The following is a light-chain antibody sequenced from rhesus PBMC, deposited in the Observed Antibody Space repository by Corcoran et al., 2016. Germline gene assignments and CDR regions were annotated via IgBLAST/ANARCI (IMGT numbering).Light chain of an antibody. J-gene: IGKJ1*01. Sequence: DIVMTQTPLSLPVTPGEPASISCRSSQSLLHSNRNTYLDWYLQKPGQSPRLLIYKVTNRESGVPERFSGRGSGTDFTLKISRVEPEDVGVYYCMQSTKDPRTFGQGTKVEIK. V-gene: IGKV2S2*01. CDR2: KVT. CDR1: QSLLHSNRNTY. CDR3: MQSTKDPRT.